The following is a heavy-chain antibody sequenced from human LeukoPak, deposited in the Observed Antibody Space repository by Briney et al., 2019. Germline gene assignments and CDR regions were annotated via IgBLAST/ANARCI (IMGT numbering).Heavy chain of an antibody. J-gene: IGHJ4*02. CDR3: ARDDVSPTTVNY. CDR1: GFTFSSYS. Sequence: TGGSLRLSCAASGFTFSSYSMNWVRQAPGKGLEWVSSISSSSSYIYYADSMKGRFTISRDNAKNSLYLQMNSLRAEDTAVYYCARDDVSPTTVNYWGQGTLVTVSS. D-gene: IGHD4-17*01. CDR2: ISSSSSYI. V-gene: IGHV3-21*01.